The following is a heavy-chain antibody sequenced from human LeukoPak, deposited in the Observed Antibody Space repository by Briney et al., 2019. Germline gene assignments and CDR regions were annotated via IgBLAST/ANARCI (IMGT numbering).Heavy chain of an antibody. D-gene: IGHD6-19*01. CDR2: ISGSGGST. V-gene: IGHV3-23*01. CDR1: GFTFSSYA. CDR3: AKDLGSSGTASYFDY. Sequence: PRGSLTLSCAASGFTFSSYAMSWVRQAPGKGLEWVSAISGSGGSTYYADSVKGRLTISRDNSKNTLYLQMNSLRAEDTAVYYCAKDLGSSGTASYFDYWGQGTLASVSS. J-gene: IGHJ4*02.